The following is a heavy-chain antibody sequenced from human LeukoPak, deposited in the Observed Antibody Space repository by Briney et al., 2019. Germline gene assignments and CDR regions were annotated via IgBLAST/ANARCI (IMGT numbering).Heavy chain of an antibody. CDR2: ISSSSSYL. Sequence: GGSPRLSCAASGFTLSNYNMNWVRQAPGKGLEWVSSISSSSSYLFFADSVKGRFTISRDNTKNSLYLQMNSLRVDDTAVYYCARDAVTGYSSGWYKPFPFDYWGQGSLVTASS. D-gene: IGHD6-19*01. V-gene: IGHV3-21*01. J-gene: IGHJ4*02. CDR3: ARDAVTGYSSGWYKPFPFDY. CDR1: GFTLSNYN.